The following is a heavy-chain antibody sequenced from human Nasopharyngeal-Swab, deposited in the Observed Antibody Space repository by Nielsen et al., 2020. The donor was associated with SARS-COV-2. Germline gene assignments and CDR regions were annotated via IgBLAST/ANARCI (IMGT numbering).Heavy chain of an antibody. CDR1: GYTLTELS. D-gene: IGHD3-10*01. CDR3: ATPLGAYYYGSGSYYGFGY. CDR2: FDPEDGET. Sequence: ASVKVSCKVSGYTLTELSMHWVRQAPGKGLEWMGSFDPEDGETIYAQKFQGRVTMTEDTSTDTAYMELSSLRSEDTAVYYCATPLGAYYYGSGSYYGFGYWGQGTLVTVSS. V-gene: IGHV1-24*01. J-gene: IGHJ4*02.